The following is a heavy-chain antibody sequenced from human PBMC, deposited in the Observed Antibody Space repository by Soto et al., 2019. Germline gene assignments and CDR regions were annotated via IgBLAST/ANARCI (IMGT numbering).Heavy chain of an antibody. V-gene: IGHV3-74*01. D-gene: IGHD5-18*01. J-gene: IGHJ4*02. CDR1: GFTFSSYW. CDR3: ARARSYGPVPGDY. Sequence: GGSLRLSCAASGFTFSSYWMHWVRQAPGKGLVWVSRINTDGSSTNYADSVKGRFTISRDNAKNTLYLQMNSLRAEDTAVYYCARARSYGPVPGDYWGQGTLVTVSS. CDR2: INTDGSST.